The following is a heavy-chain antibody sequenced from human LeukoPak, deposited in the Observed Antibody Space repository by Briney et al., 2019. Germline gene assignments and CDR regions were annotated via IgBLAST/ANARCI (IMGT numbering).Heavy chain of an antibody. V-gene: IGHV1-46*01. CDR1: GYTFTSYY. Sequence: ASVKVSCKASGYTFTSYYMHWVRQAPGQGLEWMGIINPSGGSTSYAQKFQGRVTMTRDMSTSTVYMELSSLRSEDTAVYYCASHLLSLQQLVLGDASDIWGPGAMVTVSS. D-gene: IGHD1-1*01. J-gene: IGHJ3*02. CDR2: INPSGGST. CDR3: ASHLLSLQQLVLGDASDI.